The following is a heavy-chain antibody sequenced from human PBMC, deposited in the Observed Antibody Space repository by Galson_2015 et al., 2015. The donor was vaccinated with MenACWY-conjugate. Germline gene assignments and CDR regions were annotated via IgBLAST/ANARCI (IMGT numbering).Heavy chain of an antibody. CDR2: ISASGETK. CDR1: GFSFFRYA. J-gene: IGHJ4*02. Sequence: LRLSCAASGFSFFRYAMTWVRQAPGKGLEWVCAISASGETKYYGGSVKGRFSISRDDSKNMLYLQMNSLRAEDTAVYYCVKDLWELTSWGQGTLVTVSS. D-gene: IGHD1-26*01. V-gene: IGHV3-23*01. CDR3: VKDLWELTS.